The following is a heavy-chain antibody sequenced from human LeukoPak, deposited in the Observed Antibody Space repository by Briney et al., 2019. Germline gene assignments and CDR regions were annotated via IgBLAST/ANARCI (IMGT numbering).Heavy chain of an antibody. CDR2: IYNSGST. D-gene: IGHD6-13*01. CDR3: ARAYYSSSYDYWYFDL. Sequence: SETLSLTCTVSGGSIRSYYWSWIRQPPGKGLEWIGYIYNSGSTNYNPSLKSRVTISVDTSKNQFSLKLTSVTAADTAVYYCARAYYSSSYDYWYFDLGGRGTLVTVSS. CDR1: GGSIRSYY. V-gene: IGHV4-59*01. J-gene: IGHJ2*01.